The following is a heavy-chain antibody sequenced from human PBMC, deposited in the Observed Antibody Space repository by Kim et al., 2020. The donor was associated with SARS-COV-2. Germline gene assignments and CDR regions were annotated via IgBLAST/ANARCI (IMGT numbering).Heavy chain of an antibody. J-gene: IGHJ6*02. D-gene: IGHD3-3*01. CDR1: GYTFTSYG. V-gene: IGHV1-18*01. CDR2: ISAYNGNT. CDR3: ARYPLDFWSGYTYYYYGMDV. Sequence: ASVKVSCKASGYTFTSYGISWVRQAPGQGLEWMGWISAYNGNTNYAQKLQGRVTMTTNTSTSTAYMELRSLRSDDTAVYYCARYPLDFWSGYTYYYYGMDVWGQGTTVTVSS.